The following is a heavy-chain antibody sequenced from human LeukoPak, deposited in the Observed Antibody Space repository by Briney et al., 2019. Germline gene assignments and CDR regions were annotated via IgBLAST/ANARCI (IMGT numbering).Heavy chain of an antibody. CDR1: GGSISSYY. CDR3: ARDTYCSGGSCYSYAFDI. D-gene: IGHD2-15*01. CDR2: IYTSGST. V-gene: IGHV4-4*07. Sequence: PSETLSLTCTVSGGSISSYYWSWIRQPAGKGLEWIGRIYTSGSTNYNPSLMSRVTMSVDTSKNQFSLKLSSVTAADTAVYYCARDTYCSGGSCYSYAFDIWGQGTMVTVSS. J-gene: IGHJ3*02.